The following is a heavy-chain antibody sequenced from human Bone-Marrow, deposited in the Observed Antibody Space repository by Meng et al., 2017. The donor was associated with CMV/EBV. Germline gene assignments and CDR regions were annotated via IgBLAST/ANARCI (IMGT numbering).Heavy chain of an antibody. CDR1: GFTFGDYA. J-gene: IGHJ4*02. CDR2: IKQDGSEK. Sequence: GESLKISCTASGFTFGDYAMSWVRQAPGKGLEWVANIKQDGSEKYYVDSVKGRFTISRDNAKNSLYLQMNSLRAEDTAVYYCARGYINIVIWGQGNLVTVAS. CDR3: ARGYINIVI. D-gene: IGHD3-3*02. V-gene: IGHV3-7*01.